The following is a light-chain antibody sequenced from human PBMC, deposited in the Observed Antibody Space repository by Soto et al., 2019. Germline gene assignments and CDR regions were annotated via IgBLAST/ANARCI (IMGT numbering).Light chain of an antibody. J-gene: IGKJ3*01. CDR1: QSLLHSNGYNY. Sequence: DLVMTQSPLSLPVTPGEPASISCRSSQSLLHSNGYNYLDWYLQKPGQSPQLLIYLGSNRAPGVPDRYSGSGSGKDFTLKISRVEAEDVGVYYCMQDLQTLTFGPGTKVDI. CDR3: MQDLQTLT. CDR2: LGS. V-gene: IGKV2-28*01.